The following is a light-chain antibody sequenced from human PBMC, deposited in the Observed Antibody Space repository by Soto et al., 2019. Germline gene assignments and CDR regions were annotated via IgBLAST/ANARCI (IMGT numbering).Light chain of an antibody. V-gene: IGKV3-11*01. CDR1: QSVSNNY. Sequence: EIVLTQSPGTLSLSPGERATLSCRASQSVSNNYLAWYQQKPGQAPRLLIYHTSNRAAGIPARFSGSGSGTDFTLTISSLEPEDFAVYYCQQRDNWPPTWTFGQGTKVDIK. J-gene: IGKJ1*01. CDR2: HTS. CDR3: QQRDNWPPTWT.